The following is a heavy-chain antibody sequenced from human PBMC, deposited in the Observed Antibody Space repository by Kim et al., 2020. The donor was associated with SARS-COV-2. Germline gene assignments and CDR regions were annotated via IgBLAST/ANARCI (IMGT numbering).Heavy chain of an antibody. CDR3: ASTYSSSWTPGGFDP. CDR2: INHSGST. Sequence: SETLSLTCAVYGGSFSGYYWSWIRQPPGKGLEWIGEINHSGSTNYNPSLKSRVTISVDTSKNQFSLKLSSVTAADTAVYYCASTYSSSWTPGGFDPWGQGTLVTVSS. D-gene: IGHD6-13*01. CDR1: GGSFSGYY. J-gene: IGHJ5*02. V-gene: IGHV4-34*01.